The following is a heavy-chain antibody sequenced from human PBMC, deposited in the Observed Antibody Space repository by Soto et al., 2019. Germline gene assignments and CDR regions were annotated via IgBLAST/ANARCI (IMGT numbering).Heavy chain of an antibody. CDR2: IIPIPGTA. V-gene: IGHV1-69*01. Sequence: QVQLVQSGAEVKKPGSSVKVSCKASGGTFGSYAISWVRQAPGQGLEWMGGIIPIPGTANYAQKFQGGVTIAADESTSTDYMELSSVRAEDTAVYYCARSQGSSTSLEIYYYYYYGMDVWGQGTTVTVSS. D-gene: IGHD2-2*01. CDR1: GGTFGSYA. CDR3: ARSQGSSTSLEIYYYYYYGMDV. J-gene: IGHJ6*02.